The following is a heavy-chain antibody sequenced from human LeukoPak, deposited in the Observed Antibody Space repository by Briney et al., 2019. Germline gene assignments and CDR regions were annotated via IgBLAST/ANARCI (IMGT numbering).Heavy chain of an antibody. D-gene: IGHD6-13*01. CDR3: ARSIAAAGTGLFDY. V-gene: IGHV4-39*01. J-gene: IGHJ4*02. Sequence: SETLSLTCTVSGGSISGSSYYWGWIRQPPGKGLEWIGSIYYSGSTYYNPSLKSRVTISVDTSKNQFSLKLSSVTAADTAVYYCARSIAAAGTGLFDYWGQGTLVTVSS. CDR2: IYYSGST. CDR1: GGSISGSSYY.